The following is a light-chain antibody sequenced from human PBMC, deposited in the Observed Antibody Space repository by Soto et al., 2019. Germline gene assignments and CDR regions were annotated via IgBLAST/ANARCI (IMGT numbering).Light chain of an antibody. Sequence: EIVCTQSPGTLSLSPGERATLSGRASQSVSSSYLAWYQQKPGQAPRLLIYGASSRATGIPDRFSGSGSGTDFTLTISRLEPEDFAVYYCQQYGSSPQTFGQGTKVDI. V-gene: IGKV3-20*01. CDR1: QSVSSSY. J-gene: IGKJ1*01. CDR2: GAS. CDR3: QQYGSSPQT.